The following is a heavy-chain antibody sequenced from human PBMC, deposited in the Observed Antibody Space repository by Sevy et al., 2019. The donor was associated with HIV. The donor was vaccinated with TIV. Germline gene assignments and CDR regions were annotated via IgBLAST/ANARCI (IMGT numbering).Heavy chain of an antibody. V-gene: IGHV3-30*18. Sequence: GGSLRLSCAASALTFTRYAFHWVRQAPGKGREWLGVISYEGSNIYYGPSVKGRFTISRHNSKNTLYLQMNDMRTWDTAVYYCAKDLHPPGPVRGTNFDYWGRGTLVTVSS. J-gene: IGHJ4*02. CDR3: AKDLHPPGPVRGTNFDY. CDR2: ISYEGSNI. D-gene: IGHD1-1*01. CDR1: ALTFTRYA.